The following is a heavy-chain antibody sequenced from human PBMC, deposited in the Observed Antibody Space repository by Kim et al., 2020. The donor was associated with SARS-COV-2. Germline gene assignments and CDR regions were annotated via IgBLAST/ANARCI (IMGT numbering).Heavy chain of an antibody. D-gene: IGHD6-19*01. Sequence: DTCYLDSVKGRFTLSRDNARNSVFLQMNSLRAEDTAVYYCVRDSDWHNFDFWGQGILVTVSS. CDR3: VRDSDWHNFDF. CDR2: DT. J-gene: IGHJ4*02. V-gene: IGHV3-7*01.